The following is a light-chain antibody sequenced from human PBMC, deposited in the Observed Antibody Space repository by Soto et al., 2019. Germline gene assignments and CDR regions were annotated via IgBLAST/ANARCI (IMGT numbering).Light chain of an antibody. CDR3: QQYGSSRS. CDR2: GAS. J-gene: IGKJ5*01. Sequence: EIVVTQSPATLSVSPGERATLSCRASQSVSSNLAWYQQKPGQAPRLLINGASTRATGIPARFSGSGSGTDFTLTISRLEPEDFAVYYCQQYGSSRSFGQGTRLEIK. V-gene: IGKV3-20*01. CDR1: QSVSSN.